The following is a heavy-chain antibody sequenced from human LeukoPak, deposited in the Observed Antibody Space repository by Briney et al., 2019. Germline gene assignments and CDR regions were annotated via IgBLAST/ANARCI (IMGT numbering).Heavy chain of an antibody. CDR3: GRRDGGSGWPWLGIDY. Sequence: ASVKVSCKASGYTFTSYGISWVRQAPGQGLEWMGWVSAYNGNTNYAQKFQGRVTMTTDTPTSTVYMELRSLRSDDTAVYYCGRRDGGSGWPWLGIDYWGQGTLVTVSS. D-gene: IGHD6-25*01. V-gene: IGHV1-18*01. CDR1: GYTFTSYG. J-gene: IGHJ4*02. CDR2: VSAYNGNT.